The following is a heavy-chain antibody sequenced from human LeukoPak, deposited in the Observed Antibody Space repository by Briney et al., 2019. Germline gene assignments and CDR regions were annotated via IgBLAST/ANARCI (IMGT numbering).Heavy chain of an antibody. V-gene: IGHV4-34*01. CDR3: ARGRNWNDGWLDP. J-gene: IGHJ5*02. CDR2: INHSGST. Sequence: PSETLSLTCAVYGGSFSGYYWSWIRQPPGKGLEWIGEINHSGSTNYNPFLKSRVTISVDTSKNQFSLKLSSVTAADTAVYYCARGRNWNDGWLDPWGQGTLVTVSS. D-gene: IGHD1-1*01. CDR1: GGSFSGYY.